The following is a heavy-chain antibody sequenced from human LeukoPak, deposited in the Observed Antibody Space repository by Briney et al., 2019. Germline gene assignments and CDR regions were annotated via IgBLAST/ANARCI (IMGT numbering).Heavy chain of an antibody. CDR3: AKDLSGILAMDV. J-gene: IGHJ6*02. CDR1: GFTFSSYG. Sequence: GSLRLSCAASGFTFSSYGMHWVRQAPDKGLEWVAVISYDGSNKYYADSVKGRFTISRDNSKNTLYLQMNSLRAEDTAAYYCAKDLSGILAMDVWGQGTTVTVSS. V-gene: IGHV3-30*18. D-gene: IGHD1-26*01. CDR2: ISYDGSNK.